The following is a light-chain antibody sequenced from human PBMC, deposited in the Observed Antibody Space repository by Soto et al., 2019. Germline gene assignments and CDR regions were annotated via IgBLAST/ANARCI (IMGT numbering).Light chain of an antibody. CDR2: DVN. CDR3: SSYTSSSTYV. J-gene: IGLJ1*01. V-gene: IGLV2-14*01. CDR1: SSDVGGYNY. Sequence: QSALTQPASVSGSPGQSIAISCTGTSSDVGGYNYVSWYQQHPGKAPKLMVYDVNDRPSGVSDCFSGSKSGNTASLTISGLQAEDEADYYCSSYTSSSTYVFGTGTKVTVL.